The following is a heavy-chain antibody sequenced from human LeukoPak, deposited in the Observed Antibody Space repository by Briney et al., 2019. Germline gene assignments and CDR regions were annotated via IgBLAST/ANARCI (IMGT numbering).Heavy chain of an antibody. V-gene: IGHV4-31*03. Sequence: SQPLSLTCTVSGGSISSGGYYWSWIRQHPGKGLEWIGYIYYSGSTYYNPSLKSRVTISVDTSKNQFSPKLSSVTAADTAVYYCARVNAPYYYYYMDVWGKGTTVTVSS. CDR3: ARVNAPYYYYYMDV. CDR2: IYYSGST. J-gene: IGHJ6*03. CDR1: GGSISSGGYY.